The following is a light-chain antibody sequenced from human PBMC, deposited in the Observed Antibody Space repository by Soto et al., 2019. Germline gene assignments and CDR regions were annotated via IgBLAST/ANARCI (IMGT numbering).Light chain of an antibody. CDR1: QGISSW. CDR3: QQANSFPFT. CDR2: GAS. Sequence: DIQMTQSPSSVSASVGDRITITCRASQGISSWLVWYQQKPGKAPKLLIYGASSLQSGVPSRFSGSGSGTDFNLTISSLQPEDFATYYCQQANSFPFTFGGGTKLEIK. V-gene: IGKV1-12*01. J-gene: IGKJ4*01.